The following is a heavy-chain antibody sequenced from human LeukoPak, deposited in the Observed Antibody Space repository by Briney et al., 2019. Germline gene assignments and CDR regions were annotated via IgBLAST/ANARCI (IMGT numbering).Heavy chain of an antibody. CDR2: ISYDGSDK. CDR3: ARPRDYYESSGYPFDY. J-gene: IGHJ4*02. CDR1: GFTFSSYG. Sequence: GGSLRLSCAASGFTFSSYGMHWVRQAPGKGLEWVAVISYDGSDKYYADSVKGRFTISRDNSKNTLYLQMNSLRAEDTAVYYCARPRDYYESSGYPFDYWGQGTLVTVSS. D-gene: IGHD3-22*01. V-gene: IGHV3-30*19.